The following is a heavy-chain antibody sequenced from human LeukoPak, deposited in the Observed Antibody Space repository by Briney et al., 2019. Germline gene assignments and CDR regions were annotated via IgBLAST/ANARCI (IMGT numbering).Heavy chain of an antibody. CDR3: AKDGGGGSGWSFDY. V-gene: IGHV3-23*01. D-gene: IGHD6-19*01. J-gene: IGHJ4*02. CDR2: ISNSGDNT. Sequence: QTGGSLRLSCAASGFTFSSYSMKWVRQAPGKGLEWVSGISNSGDNTYYADFVKGRLTISRDNSKNTLYLQIYSLRAEDTALYYCAKDGGGGSGWSFDYWGQGTLVTVSS. CDR1: GFTFSSYS.